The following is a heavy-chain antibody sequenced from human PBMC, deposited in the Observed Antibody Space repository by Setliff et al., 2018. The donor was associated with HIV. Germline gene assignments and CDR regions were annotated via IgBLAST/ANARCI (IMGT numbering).Heavy chain of an antibody. Sequence: SLRLSCAASEFTFNTYSMNWVRLAPGKGLEWVSAISSTSTNVFHADSVKGRFTISRDNARNSLYLQMNSLRAEDTAVYFCARTLQDGITMSLPGAFDLWGQGTMVTVSS. CDR2: ISSTSTNV. D-gene: IGHD3-10*02. CDR1: EFTFNTYS. V-gene: IGHV3-21*01. J-gene: IGHJ3*01. CDR3: ARTLQDGITMSLPGAFDL.